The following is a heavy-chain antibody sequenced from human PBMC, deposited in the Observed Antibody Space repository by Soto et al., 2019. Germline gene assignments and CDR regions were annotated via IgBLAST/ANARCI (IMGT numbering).Heavy chain of an antibody. J-gene: IGHJ2*01. CDR3: ASPGYSSSWYDWYFDL. Sequence: WWSLRLSCSASVFTFSSYSMNWVRQAPGKGLEWVSSISSSSSYIYYADSVKGRFTISRDNAKNSLYLQMNSLRAEDTAVYYCASPGYSSSWYDWYFDLWGRGTLVTVSS. CDR1: VFTFSSYS. D-gene: IGHD6-13*01. V-gene: IGHV3-21*01. CDR2: ISSSSSYI.